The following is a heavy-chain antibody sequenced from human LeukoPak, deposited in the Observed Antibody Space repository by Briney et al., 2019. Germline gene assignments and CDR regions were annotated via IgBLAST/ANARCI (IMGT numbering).Heavy chain of an antibody. V-gene: IGHV4-38-2*02. CDR3: ARVTSRLGVCDY. Sequence: PSETLSLTCTVSSYSISSGYYWGWIRQPPGKGLEWIGNIYHSGNTHYKPSLKSRVTISVDTSKNQFSLKLSSVTAADTAVYYCARVTSRLGVCDYWGQGTLVTVSS. D-gene: IGHD2-8*01. J-gene: IGHJ4*02. CDR1: SYSISSGYY. CDR2: IYHSGNT.